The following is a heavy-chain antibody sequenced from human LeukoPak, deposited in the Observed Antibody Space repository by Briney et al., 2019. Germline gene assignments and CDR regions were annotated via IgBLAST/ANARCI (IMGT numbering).Heavy chain of an antibody. CDR3: AKDASNSGWFDY. CDR1: GFTFSSYG. D-gene: IGHD6-19*01. J-gene: IGHJ4*02. CDR2: IWYDGSNK. V-gene: IGHV3-33*06. Sequence: GRSLRLSCAASGFTFSSYGMHWVRQAPGKGLEWVAVIWYDGSNKYYADSVKGRFTISRDNSKNTLYLQMNSLRAEDTAVYYCAKDASNSGWFDYWGQGTLVTVSS.